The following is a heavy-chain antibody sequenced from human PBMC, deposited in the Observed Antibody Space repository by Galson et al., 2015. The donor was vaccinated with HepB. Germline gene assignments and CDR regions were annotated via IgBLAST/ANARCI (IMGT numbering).Heavy chain of an antibody. D-gene: IGHD6-19*01. CDR3: TGGRWLAWFDP. J-gene: IGHJ5*02. V-gene: IGHV3-49*04. CDR2: IRSKGYGATT. CDR1: RFTFGDYD. Sequence: SLRLSCATSRFTFGDYDMNWVRQAPGKGLEWVGFIRSKGYGATTEYAAPVKGRFTISRDDSKSIAYLQMNSLKTEDTAVYYCTGGRWLAWFDPWGQGTLVTVSS.